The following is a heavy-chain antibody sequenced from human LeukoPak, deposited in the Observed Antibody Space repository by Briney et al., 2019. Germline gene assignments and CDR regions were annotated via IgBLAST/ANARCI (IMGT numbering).Heavy chain of an antibody. CDR2: ISSSSSYI. J-gene: IGHJ4*02. D-gene: IGHD1-7*01. CDR3: ARGLTGTTGQTKY. Sequence: SGGSLRLSCAASAFTFSSYGMNWVRQAPGKGLEGVSSISSSSSYIYYADSVKGRSTISRDNAKNSLYLQMNSLRAEDTAVYYCARGLTGTTGQTKYWGQGTLVTVSS. V-gene: IGHV3-21*01. CDR1: AFTFSSYG.